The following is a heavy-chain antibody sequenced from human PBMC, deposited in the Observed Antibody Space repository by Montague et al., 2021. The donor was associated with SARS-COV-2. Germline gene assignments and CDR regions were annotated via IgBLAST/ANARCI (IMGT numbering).Heavy chain of an antibody. CDR3: ARGGLGNRGFDY. CDR1: DVSLSSSTW. D-gene: IGHD3/OR15-3a*01. CDR2: TYLSGFT. J-gene: IGHJ4*02. V-gene: IGHV4-4*02. Sequence: SETLSLTCVVSDVSLSSSTWWSWVRQSPGKGLEWVGETYLSGFTXYNPSVKSRVTISLDDSRSQFSLRLTSVTAAATAVYFCARGGLGNRGFDYWGQGALVTVSS.